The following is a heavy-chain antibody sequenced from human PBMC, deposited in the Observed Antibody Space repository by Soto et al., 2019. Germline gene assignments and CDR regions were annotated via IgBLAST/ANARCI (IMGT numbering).Heavy chain of an antibody. Sequence: VQLVQSGAEVKKPGSSVKVSCKASGGTFSSYAISWVRQAPGQGLEWMGGIIPIFGTANYAQKFQGRVTITADESTSKAYMELSSLRSEYTAVYYCASYGAYREVIYYFDYWGQGNLVTVSS. CDR3: ASYGAYREVIYYFDY. CDR2: IIPIFGTA. D-gene: IGHD4-17*01. J-gene: IGHJ4*02. V-gene: IGHV1-69*01. CDR1: GGTFSSYA.